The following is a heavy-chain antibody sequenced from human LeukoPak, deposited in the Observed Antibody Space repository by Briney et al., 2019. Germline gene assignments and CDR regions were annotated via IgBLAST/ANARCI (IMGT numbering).Heavy chain of an antibody. CDR1: GHTFTGYY. CDR3: ARDLAFDSLSDIMDV. D-gene: IGHD3-3*02. V-gene: IGHV1-2*02. J-gene: IGHJ6*02. CDR2: INPNSGGT. Sequence: ASVKVSCKASGHTFTGYYMHWVRQAPGQGLEWMGWINPNSGGTNYAQKFRGRVTMTRDTSISTAYMELSRLRSDDTAVYYCARDLAFDSLSDIMDVWGQGTTVTVSS.